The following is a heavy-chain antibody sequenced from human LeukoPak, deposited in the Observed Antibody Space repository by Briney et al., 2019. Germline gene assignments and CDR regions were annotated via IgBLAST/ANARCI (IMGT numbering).Heavy chain of an antibody. D-gene: IGHD3-3*01. J-gene: IGHJ3*02. Sequence: PGESLRLSCAASGFTFGDYGMTWVRQAPAKGPEWVSGIGWNCGRTGYADSVKGRFTISRDNAKNYLYLQMNSLRAKDTALYYCATGLSGLSDTFAIWGQGTMVSVSS. CDR2: IGWNCGRT. CDR3: ATGLSGLSDTFAI. CDR1: GFTFGDYG. V-gene: IGHV3-20*04.